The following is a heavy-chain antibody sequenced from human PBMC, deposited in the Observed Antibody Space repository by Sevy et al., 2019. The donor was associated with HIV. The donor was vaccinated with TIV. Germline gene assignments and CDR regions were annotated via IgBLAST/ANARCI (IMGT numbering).Heavy chain of an antibody. CDR3: TRWKAAQSIFDY. CDR2: LKSGVYGGRV. J-gene: IGHJ4*02. D-gene: IGHD6-13*01. V-gene: IGHV3-49*04. CDR1: GFTFGDYC. Sequence: GGSLRLSCTASGFTFGDYCMSWVRQAPGKGLEWVAFLKSGVYGGRVDHAASVRGRFVISRDDSKTIAYLQMNDLKTEDTGVYYCTRWKAAQSIFDYWGQGALVTVSS.